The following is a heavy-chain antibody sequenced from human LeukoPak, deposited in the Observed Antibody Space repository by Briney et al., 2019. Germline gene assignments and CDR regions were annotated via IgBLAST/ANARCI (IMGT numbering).Heavy chain of an antibody. Sequence: SETLSLTCTVSGGSISSYYWSWIRQPAGKGLEWIGRIYTSGGTDYNPSLKSRVIMSVDTSKNHLSLKLTSVTAADTAVYYCATLTGYSSESWFDPWGQGILVTVSS. J-gene: IGHJ5*02. D-gene: IGHD3-9*01. CDR3: ATLTGYSSESWFDP. CDR1: GGSISSYY. CDR2: IYTSGGT. V-gene: IGHV4-4*07.